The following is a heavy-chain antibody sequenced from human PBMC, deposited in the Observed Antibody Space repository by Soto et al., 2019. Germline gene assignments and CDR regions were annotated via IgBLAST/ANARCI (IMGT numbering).Heavy chain of an antibody. Sequence: QVQLVQSGAEVKKPGASVKVSCKASGYTFTSYGISWVRQAPGQGLEWMGWISAYNGNTNYAQKLQSRVTMTTDTSTSTAYMELRSLRSDDTAVYYCARTDYYGSGSHSGYFDYWGQGTLVTVSS. J-gene: IGHJ4*02. D-gene: IGHD3-10*01. CDR3: ARTDYYGSGSHSGYFDY. V-gene: IGHV1-18*01. CDR2: ISAYNGNT. CDR1: GYTFTSYG.